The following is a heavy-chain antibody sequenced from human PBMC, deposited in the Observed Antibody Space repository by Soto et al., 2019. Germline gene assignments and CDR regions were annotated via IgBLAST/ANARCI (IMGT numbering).Heavy chain of an antibody. J-gene: IGHJ4*02. D-gene: IGHD1-26*01. CDR3: ARGYSGSDNFDY. Sequence: GASVKVSCKASGYTFTSYDINWVRQATGQGLEWMGWMNPNSGNTGYAQKFQGRVTTTRNTSISTAYMELSSLRSEDTAVYYCARGYSGSDNFDYWGQGTLVTVSS. CDR2: MNPNSGNT. CDR1: GYTFTSYD. V-gene: IGHV1-8*01.